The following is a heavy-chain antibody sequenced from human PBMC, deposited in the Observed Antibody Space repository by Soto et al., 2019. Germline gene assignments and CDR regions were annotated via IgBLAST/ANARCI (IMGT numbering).Heavy chain of an antibody. D-gene: IGHD3-3*02. V-gene: IGHV1-2*02. Sequence: QVQLLQSAPEVRKSGASVKVSCKASGYTFSDYYIYWVRQAPGQRLEWLGWINPRTTATNFALKFQGRVALSRHSSTDTTCMELSSLRSEDTAVYSCARELRTLASPLDVWGQGTLVTVSS. CDR3: ARELRTLASPLDV. CDR2: INPRTTAT. J-gene: IGHJ4*02. CDR1: GYTFSDYY.